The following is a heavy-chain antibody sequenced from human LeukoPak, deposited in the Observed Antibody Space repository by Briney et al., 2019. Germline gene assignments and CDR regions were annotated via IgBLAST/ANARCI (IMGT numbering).Heavy chain of an antibody. CDR3: AKVPLIAAND. D-gene: IGHD6-6*01. CDR2: ISYDGSNK. J-gene: IGHJ4*02. CDR1: VFTFSSYA. Sequence: GGSLRLSCAASVFTFSSYAMHWVRQAPGKGLEWVTVISYDGSNKKYADSVKGRFTIPRENSKNTLYLQMNSLSTEDTAVYYCAKVPLIAANDWGQGTLVTVSS. V-gene: IGHV3-30*04.